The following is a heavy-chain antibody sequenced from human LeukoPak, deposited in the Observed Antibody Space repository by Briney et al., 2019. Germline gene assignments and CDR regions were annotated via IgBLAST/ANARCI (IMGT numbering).Heavy chain of an antibody. CDR2: ISSSSSYI. CDR1: GFTFSSYS. CDR3: ARDLQQLVSNAFDI. J-gene: IGHJ3*02. V-gene: IGHV3-21*04. D-gene: IGHD6-13*01. Sequence: GGSLRLSCAASGFTFSSYSMNWVRQAPGKGLEWVSSISSSSSYIYYADSVKGRFTISRDNAKNSLYLQMNSLRSEDTAVYYCARDLQQLVSNAFDIWGQGTMVTVSS.